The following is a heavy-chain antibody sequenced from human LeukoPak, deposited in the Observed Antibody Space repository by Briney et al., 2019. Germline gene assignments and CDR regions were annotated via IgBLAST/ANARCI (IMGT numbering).Heavy chain of an antibody. D-gene: IGHD5-18*01. Sequence: ASVKVSCKASGYTFTSYAMHWVRQAPGQRLEWMGWINAGNGNTEYSQEFQGRVTITRDTSASTAYMELRSLRSDDTAVYYCARVRYSYGLSGWFDPWGQGTLVTVSS. V-gene: IGHV1-3*01. CDR2: INAGNGNT. CDR3: ARVRYSYGLSGWFDP. J-gene: IGHJ5*02. CDR1: GYTFTSYA.